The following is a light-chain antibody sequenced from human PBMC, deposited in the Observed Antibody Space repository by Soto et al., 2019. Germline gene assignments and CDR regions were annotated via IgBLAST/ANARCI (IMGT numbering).Light chain of an antibody. J-gene: IGLJ1*01. V-gene: IGLV2-14*01. Sequence: QSALTQPASVSGSPGQSITISCTGTSSDVGGYNYVSWYQQHPGKAPKLMIYDVSNRPSGVSNRFSGSKSGNTASLTISGLQDEDEADYYCSSYTSSSIPYVFGTGTKRTVL. CDR2: DVS. CDR1: SSDVGGYNY. CDR3: SSYTSSSIPYV.